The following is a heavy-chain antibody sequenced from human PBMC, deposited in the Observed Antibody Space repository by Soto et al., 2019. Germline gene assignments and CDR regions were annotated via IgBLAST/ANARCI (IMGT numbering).Heavy chain of an antibody. CDR3: AGRDCSGTNCYYLDYYYMDV. J-gene: IGHJ6*03. CDR2: IYYSGST. V-gene: IGHV4-59*08. Sequence: QVQLQESGPGLVRPSETLSLTCTVSGGSFSSYYWTWIRQSPGKGLEWIGYIYYSGSTDYNPSLRVRLAISIDPSKNQFSLRLNSMTAADTAVYYCAGRDCSGTNCYYLDYYYMDVWGKGTTVTVSS. CDR1: GGSFSSYY. D-gene: IGHD2-2*01.